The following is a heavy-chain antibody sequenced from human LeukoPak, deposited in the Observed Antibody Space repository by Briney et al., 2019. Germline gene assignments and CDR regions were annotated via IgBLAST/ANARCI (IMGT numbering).Heavy chain of an antibody. V-gene: IGHV4-34*01. CDR2: INHSGST. CDR3: ARAVNDY. Sequence: PSETLSLTCAVYGGSFSGYYWSWIRQPPGKGLEWIGEINHSGSTNYNPSLKSRVTISVDTSKNQFSLKLSSVTAADTAVYYCARAVNDYWGKGTLVTVSS. J-gene: IGHJ4*02. CDR1: GGSFSGYY.